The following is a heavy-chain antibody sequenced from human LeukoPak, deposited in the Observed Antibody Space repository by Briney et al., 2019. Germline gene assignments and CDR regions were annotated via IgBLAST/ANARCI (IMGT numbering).Heavy chain of an antibody. CDR1: GFTFSNAW. D-gene: IGHD1-26*01. CDR2: IKSKTDGGTT. J-gene: IGHJ4*02. V-gene: IGHV3-15*01. Sequence: GGSLRLSCAASGFTFSNAWMSWVRQAPGKGLEWVGRIKSKTDGGTTDYAAPVKGRFTISRDDSKNTLYLQMNSLRAEDTAVYYCARSVSGSYYALFDYWGQGTLVTVSS. CDR3: ARSVSGSYYALFDY.